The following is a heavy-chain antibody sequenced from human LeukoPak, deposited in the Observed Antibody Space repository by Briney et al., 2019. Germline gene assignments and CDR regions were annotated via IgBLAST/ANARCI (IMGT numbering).Heavy chain of an antibody. V-gene: IGHV3-21*01. CDR3: ARVYYDFWSGYPNYFDY. D-gene: IGHD3-3*01. CDR2: ISSSSSYI. CDR1: GFTFSTYS. Sequence: PGGSLRLSCAASGFTFSTYSMNWVRQAPGKGLEWVSSISSSSSYIYYADSVKGRFTISRDNAKNSLYLQMNSLRAEDTAVYYCARVYYDFWSGYPNYFDYWGQGTLVTVSS. J-gene: IGHJ4*02.